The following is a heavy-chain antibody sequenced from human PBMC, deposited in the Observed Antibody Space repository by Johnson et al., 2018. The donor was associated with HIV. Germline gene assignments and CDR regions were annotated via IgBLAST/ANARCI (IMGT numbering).Heavy chain of an antibody. CDR2: ISWNSGSI. CDR1: GFTFDDNA. CDR3: AKSSSAYAFDI. V-gene: IGHV3-9*01. D-gene: IGHD6-13*01. Sequence: VQLVESGGGLVQPGRSLRLSCAASGFTFDDNAMHWVRQAPGKGLEWVSGISWNSGSIGYADSVEGRFTISSDNAKNSLYLQMNSLRAEDTALYYCAKSSSAYAFDIWGQGTMVTVSS. J-gene: IGHJ3*02.